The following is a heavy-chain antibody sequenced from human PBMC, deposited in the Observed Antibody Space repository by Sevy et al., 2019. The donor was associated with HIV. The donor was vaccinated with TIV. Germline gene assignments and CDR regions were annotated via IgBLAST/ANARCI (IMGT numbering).Heavy chain of an antibody. D-gene: IGHD3-9*01. CDR1: GGSINNYY. CDR2: IYYTGST. V-gene: IGHV4-59*01. Sequence: SETLSLTCSVSGGSINNYYWTWVRQPPGKGLEWIGDIYYTGSTKYNPSLQSRVSISLDKSKKHFSLKLNSVTAADTAVYFCARDRVSDTLTGPRLYRYFDIWGRGTLVTVSS. J-gene: IGHJ2*01. CDR3: ARDRVSDTLTGPRLYRYFDI.